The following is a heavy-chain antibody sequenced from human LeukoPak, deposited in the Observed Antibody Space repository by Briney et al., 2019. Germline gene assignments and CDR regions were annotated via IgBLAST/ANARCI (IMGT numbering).Heavy chain of an antibody. V-gene: IGHV4-61*01. D-gene: IGHD5-18*01. CDR1: GGSISSGSYY. CDR2: IYYSGST. J-gene: IGHJ4*02. Sequence: SQTLSLTCTVSGGSISSGSYYWSWIRQPPGKGLEWIGYIYYSGSTNYNPSLKSRVTISVDTSKNQFSLKLSSVTAADTAVYYCARKLRGYSYVDYWGQGTLVTVSS. CDR3: ARKLRGYSYVDY.